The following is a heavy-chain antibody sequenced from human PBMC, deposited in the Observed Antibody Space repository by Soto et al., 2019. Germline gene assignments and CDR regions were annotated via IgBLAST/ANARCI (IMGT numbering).Heavy chain of an antibody. CDR1: GYTFISYG. D-gene: IGHD3-10*01. CDR2: ISAYNGNT. V-gene: IGHV1-18*04. Sequence: QVQLVQSGAEVKKSGASVKVSCKASGYTFISYGISWVRQAPGQGLEWMGWISAYNGNTNYAQKVQGRVTVTTDTSTSTAYMELNRLRSDDTAVYYCARDFVPGRMVRGVSAFDIWGQGTMVTVSS. J-gene: IGHJ3*02. CDR3: ARDFVPGRMVRGVSAFDI.